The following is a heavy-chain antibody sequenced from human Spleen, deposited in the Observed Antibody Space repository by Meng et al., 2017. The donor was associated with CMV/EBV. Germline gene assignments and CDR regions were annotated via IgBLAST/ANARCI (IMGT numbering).Heavy chain of an antibody. J-gene: IGHJ4*02. CDR3: ARTVTFLFGSGSFRYFDY. CDR2: VSSSGGST. V-gene: IGHV3-23*01. CDR1: GFMFSSYS. D-gene: IGHD3-10*01. Sequence: GGSLRLSCAASGFMFSSYSMSWVRQAPGKGLEWVSSVSSSGGSTYYADSVKGRFTISRDNYKNTLYLQMNSLRAEDTAVYYYARTVTFLFGSGSFRYFDYWGQGTLVTVSS.